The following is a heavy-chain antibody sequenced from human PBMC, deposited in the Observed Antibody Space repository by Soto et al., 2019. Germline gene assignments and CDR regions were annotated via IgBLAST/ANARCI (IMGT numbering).Heavy chain of an antibody. J-gene: IGHJ4*02. CDR1: GFTFSTYS. CDR3: AKGSSWYSGSYYFDY. V-gene: IGHV3-21*04. Sequence: GGSLRLSCAASGFTFSTYSMNWVRQAPGKGLEWVSSISSSSSYIYYADSVKGRFTISRDNSKNTLYLQMNSLRAEDTAVYYCAKGSSWYSGSYYFDYWGQGTLVTVSS. CDR2: ISSSSSYI. D-gene: IGHD1-26*01.